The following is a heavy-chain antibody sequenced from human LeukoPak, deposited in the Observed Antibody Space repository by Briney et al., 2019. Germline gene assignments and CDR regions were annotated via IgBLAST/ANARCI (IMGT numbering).Heavy chain of an antibody. CDR1: GFTFSKYG. V-gene: IGHV3-33*01. Sequence: GMSLRLSCAASGFTFSKYGINWVRQAPGKGLEWVAIIWYDGGNKYFAESVMGRFTISKDNSKNTVYPQMNSLRIDDTAVHRCARAGIENALDYWGQGTQVTVSS. CDR2: IWYDGGNK. J-gene: IGHJ4*02. CDR3: ARAGIENALDY. D-gene: IGHD5-24*01.